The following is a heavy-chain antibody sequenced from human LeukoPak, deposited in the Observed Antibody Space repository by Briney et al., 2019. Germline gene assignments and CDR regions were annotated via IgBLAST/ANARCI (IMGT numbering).Heavy chain of an antibody. J-gene: IGHJ4*02. CDR3: AKDRWDIVERVPFDY. CDR1: GFTFSSYG. D-gene: IGHD2-15*01. Sequence: PGGSLRLSCAASGFTFSSYGMHWVRQAPGKGLEWVAVIWYDGSNKYYADSVKGRFTISRDNSKNTLYLQMNSLRAEDTAVYYCAKDRWDIVERVPFDYWGQGTLVTVSS. V-gene: IGHV3-33*06. CDR2: IWYDGSNK.